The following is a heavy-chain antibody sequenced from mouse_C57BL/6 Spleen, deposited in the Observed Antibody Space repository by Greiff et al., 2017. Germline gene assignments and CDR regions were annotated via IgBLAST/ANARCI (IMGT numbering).Heavy chain of an antibody. J-gene: IGHJ4*01. CDR2: IDPSDSYT. CDR1: GYTITSYY. V-gene: IGHV1-59*01. D-gene: IGHD6-1*01. CDR3: ARARLDLYALDY. Sequence: QVQLQQSGAELVRPGTSVKLSCKASGYTITSYYMHWVKQRPGQGLEWIGVIDPSDSYTNYNKKFKGKATMTVDTSSTTAYLQLSRLTSEDTAVYYCARARLDLYALDYWGQGTSVTVSS.